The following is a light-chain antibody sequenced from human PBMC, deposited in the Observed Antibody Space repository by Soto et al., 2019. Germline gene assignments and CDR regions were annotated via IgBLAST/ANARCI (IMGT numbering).Light chain of an antibody. CDR2: GAS. CDR1: QSVSSSY. CDR3: QQCDGSPRLT. V-gene: IGKV3-20*01. Sequence: ELVLPQSPGTLSLSPGERATLSCRASQSVSSSYLAWYQQKPGQAPRLLIYGASSRATGIPDRFSGSGSGTDFTLTSSRLEPEDFAVYYGQQCDGSPRLTCGGGTKLEIK. J-gene: IGKJ4*01.